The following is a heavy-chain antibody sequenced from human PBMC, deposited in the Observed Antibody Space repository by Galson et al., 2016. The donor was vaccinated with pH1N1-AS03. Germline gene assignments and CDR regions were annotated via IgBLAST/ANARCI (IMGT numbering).Heavy chain of an antibody. J-gene: IGHJ4*02. CDR1: GFSLATSGVG. CDR3: TRSRYYNTNLYYFDY. D-gene: IGHD2/OR15-2a*01. CDR2: IYWDDDK. Sequence: PALVKPTQTLTLTCAFSGFSLATSGVGVGWIRQPPGKALEWLSLIYWDDDKLYNPSLKSRLTVTKDTSKNLVVLTLTDMDPVDTATYFCTRSRYYNTNLYYFDYWGQGTLVTVSS. V-gene: IGHV2-5*02.